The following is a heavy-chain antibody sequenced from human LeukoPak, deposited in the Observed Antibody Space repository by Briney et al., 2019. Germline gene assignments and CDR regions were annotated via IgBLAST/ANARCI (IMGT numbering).Heavy chain of an antibody. Sequence: SVKVSCKASGGTFSSYAISWVRQAPGQGLEWMGRIIPILGIANYAQKFQGRVTITADKSTSTAYMELSSLRSEDTAVYYCARAVKGPITMVRGVTPYYFDYWGQGTLVTVSS. CDR2: IIPILGIA. J-gene: IGHJ4*02. CDR3: ARAVKGPITMVRGVTPYYFDY. V-gene: IGHV1-69*04. D-gene: IGHD3-10*01. CDR1: GGTFSSYA.